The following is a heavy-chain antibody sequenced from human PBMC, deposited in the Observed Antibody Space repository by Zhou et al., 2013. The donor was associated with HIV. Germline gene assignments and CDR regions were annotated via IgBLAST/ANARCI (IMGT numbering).Heavy chain of an antibody. CDR3: AGSLEPGYSSSQPPYFQH. Sequence: QVQLVQSGAEVKKPGSSVKVSCKASGGTFSSYAISWVRQAPGQGLEWMGRIIPIFGTANYAQKFQGRVTITADESTSTAYMELSSLRSEDTAVYYCAGSLEPGYSSSQPPYFQHWGQGTLVTVSS. CDR1: GGTFSSYA. CDR2: IIPIFGTA. J-gene: IGHJ1*01. V-gene: IGHV1-69*13. D-gene: IGHD6-13*01.